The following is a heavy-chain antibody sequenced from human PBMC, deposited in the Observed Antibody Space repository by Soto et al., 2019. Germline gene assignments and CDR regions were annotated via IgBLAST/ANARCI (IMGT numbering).Heavy chain of an antibody. V-gene: IGHV3-53*01. J-gene: IGHJ3*02. D-gene: IGHD5-12*01. CDR3: AGQRVNGSGYPNDGLAI. Sequence: EVQLVESGGGLIQPGGSLRLSCAASGFSVSANYMNWVRQAPGKGLQWVSLLYSGGATFYADSVKGRFTISRDSSKNTLYLQMDSLRAEDTAVYDFAGQRVNGSGYPNDGLAIWGKGAMVTGS. CDR2: LYSGGAT. CDR1: GFSVSANY.